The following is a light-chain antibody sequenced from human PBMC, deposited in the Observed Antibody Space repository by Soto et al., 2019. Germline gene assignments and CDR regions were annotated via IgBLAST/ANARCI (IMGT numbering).Light chain of an antibody. CDR1: QSVSNY. V-gene: IGKV3-11*01. J-gene: IGKJ5*01. CDR2: DAS. CDR3: QQRSNWPPIT. Sequence: EIVLTQSPGTLSLSPGERATLSCRASQSVSNYLAWYQQKPGQAPRLLIYDASNRATGVPGRFSGSGSGTDFTLLISRLEAEDFGVYYCQQRSNWPPITFGQGTRLEIK.